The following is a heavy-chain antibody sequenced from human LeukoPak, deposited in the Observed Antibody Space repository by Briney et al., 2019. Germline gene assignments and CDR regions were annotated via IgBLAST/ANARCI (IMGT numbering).Heavy chain of an antibody. V-gene: IGHV4-34*01. CDR1: GGSFSGYY. CDR3: ARIDYGDYEEVFDY. D-gene: IGHD4-17*01. Sequence: PSETLSLTCAVYGGSFSGYYWSWIRQPPGNGLEWIGEINHSGSTNYNPSLKSRVTISVDTSKNQFSLKLSSVTAADTAVYYCARIDYGDYEEVFDYWGQGTLVTVSS. J-gene: IGHJ4*02. CDR2: INHSGST.